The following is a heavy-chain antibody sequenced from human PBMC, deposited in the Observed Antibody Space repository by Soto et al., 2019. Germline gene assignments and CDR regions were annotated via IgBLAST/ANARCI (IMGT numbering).Heavy chain of an antibody. V-gene: IGHV1-18*01. CDR2: ISAYNGNT. CDR1: GYTFTSYV. J-gene: IGHJ4*02. CDR3: ARDLAVGMVDY. Sequence: QVQLVQSGAEVKNPGASVKVYCKASGYTFTSYVLSWVRQAPGQGLGWMGWISAYNGNTKYAQKLQGRVTMTTDTATSTAYMELRSLRSDDTAVYYCARDLAVGMVDYWGQGSLVTVSS.